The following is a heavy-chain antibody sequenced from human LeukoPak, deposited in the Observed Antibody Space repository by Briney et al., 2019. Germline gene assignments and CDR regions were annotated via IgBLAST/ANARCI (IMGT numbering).Heavy chain of an antibody. V-gene: IGHV3-20*04. J-gene: IGHJ6*03. CDR3: ARGDFYYYMDV. CDR1: GFIFNDHG. CDR2: INWNGGNT. Sequence: PGGSLRLSCAASGFIFNDHGMSWVRQGPGKGLEEVSGINWNGGNTNYADSVKGRFTISRDNAKNSLYLQMNSLRAEDTALYYCARGDFYYYMDVWGKGTTVTVSS.